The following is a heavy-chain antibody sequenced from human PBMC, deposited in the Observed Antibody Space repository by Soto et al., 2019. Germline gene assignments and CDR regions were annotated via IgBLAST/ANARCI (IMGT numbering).Heavy chain of an antibody. CDR3: ARDLDSTGDYTII. V-gene: IGHV4-61*01. J-gene: IGHJ4*02. CDR2: IYYSGST. Sequence: PSETLSLTCTVSGGSVSSGSYYWSWIRQPPGKGLEWIGYIYYSGSTNYNPSLKRRVTISVDTSKNQFSLKLSSVTAADTAVYYCARDLDSTGDYTIIWGQGTLVTVSS. D-gene: IGHD4-17*01. CDR1: GGSVSSGSYY.